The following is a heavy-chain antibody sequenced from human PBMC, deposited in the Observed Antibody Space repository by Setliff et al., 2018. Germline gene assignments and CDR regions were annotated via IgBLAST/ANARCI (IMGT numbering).Heavy chain of an antibody. Sequence: SETLSLTCTVSGGSLSSRGYYWGWIRQTPEKGLEWIGEISHSGNINYNPSFKSRVTISIDTSKNQFSLTLTSVPAADTAVYYCAREGFYCTNGVCYRPFDYWGQGTLVTVSS. D-gene: IGHD2-8*01. CDR2: ISHSGNI. CDR1: GGSLSSRGYY. J-gene: IGHJ4*02. CDR3: AREGFYCTNGVCYRPFDY. V-gene: IGHV4-39*07.